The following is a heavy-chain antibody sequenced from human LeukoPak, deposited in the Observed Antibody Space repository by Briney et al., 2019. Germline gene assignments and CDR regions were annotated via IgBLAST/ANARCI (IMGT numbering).Heavy chain of an antibody. CDR2: IRYDGSNK. CDR1: GFTFSSYG. CDR3: AKDWDPITTDAFDI. V-gene: IGHV3-30*02. J-gene: IGHJ3*02. Sequence: GGSLRLSCAASGFTFSSYGMHWVRQAPGKGLEWVAFIRYDGSNKYYADSVKGRFTISRDNSKNTLYLQMNSLRAEDTAVYYCAKDWDPITTDAFDIWGQGTMVTVSS. D-gene: IGHD3-3*01.